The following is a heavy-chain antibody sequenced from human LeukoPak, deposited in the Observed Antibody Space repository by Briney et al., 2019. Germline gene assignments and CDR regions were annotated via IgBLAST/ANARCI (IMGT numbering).Heavy chain of an antibody. CDR3: ARLVNPAQYSSSSVPPYFDY. CDR1: GYTFTSYG. CDR2: ISAYNGNT. J-gene: IGHJ4*02. V-gene: IGHV1-18*01. D-gene: IGHD6-6*01. Sequence: SVKLSCNASGYTFTSYGISWVRQAPGQALEWMGWISAYNGNTNYAQKLQGRVTITTDTSTSTACMELRSLRSDDTAVYYWARLVNPAQYSSSSVPPYFDYWGQGTLVTVSS.